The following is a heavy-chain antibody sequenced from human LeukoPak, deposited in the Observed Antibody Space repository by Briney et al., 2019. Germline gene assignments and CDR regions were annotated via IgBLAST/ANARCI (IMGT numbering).Heavy chain of an antibody. Sequence: SQTLSLTCTVSGGSISSGSYYWSWIRQPAGKGLEWIGRLYTSGSTNYNPSLKSRVTISVDTSKNQFSLKLSSVTAADTAVYYCARVGSDYYGSGSYYTHYYMDVWGKGTTVTVSS. D-gene: IGHD3-10*01. CDR3: ARVGSDYYGSGSYYTHYYMDV. CDR2: LYTSGST. J-gene: IGHJ6*03. CDR1: GGSISSGSYY. V-gene: IGHV4-61*02.